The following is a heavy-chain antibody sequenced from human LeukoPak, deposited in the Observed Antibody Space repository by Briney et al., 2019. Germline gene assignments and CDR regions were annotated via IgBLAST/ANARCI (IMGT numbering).Heavy chain of an antibody. J-gene: IGHJ1*01. V-gene: IGHV1-2*02. Sequence: GASVKVSCKASGYTFTDIYMHWARQAPGQGLEWMGWINPKSGDTNYEQKFQGRVTMTRDTSINTAYMELTRLRSDDTAVYYCARGEIGRDSSGYFGYWGQGTLVIVSS. CDR2: INPKSGDT. CDR3: ARGEIGRDSSGYFGY. CDR1: GYTFTDIY. D-gene: IGHD3-22*01.